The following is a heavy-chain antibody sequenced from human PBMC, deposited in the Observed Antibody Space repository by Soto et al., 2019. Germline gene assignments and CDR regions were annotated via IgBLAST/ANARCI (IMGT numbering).Heavy chain of an antibody. J-gene: IGHJ4*01. CDR1: GDTFNFHS. Sequence: SVKVSCKASGDTFNFHSINWVRQAPGLGLEWMGRVNPILSMSNFAQRFQGRVTMTADKSTSTAYMELSGLRSEDTAIYYCATSYGSGYRAFDYWG. CDR2: VNPILSMS. CDR3: ATSYGSGYRAFDY. V-gene: IGHV1-69*02. D-gene: IGHD3-10*01.